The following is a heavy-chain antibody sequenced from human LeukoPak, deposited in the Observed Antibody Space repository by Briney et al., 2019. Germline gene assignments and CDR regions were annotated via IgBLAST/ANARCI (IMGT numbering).Heavy chain of an antibody. D-gene: IGHD3-3*02. CDR3: ARGRASMDPFDY. J-gene: IGHJ4*02. CDR2: INPNSGGT. CDR1: GYTFTGYY. V-gene: IGHV1-2*02. Sequence: ASVKVSCKASGYTFTGYYMHWVRQAPGQGLEWMGWINPNSGGTNYAQKFQGRVTMTRDTSISTAYMELNRLRSDDTAVYYCARGRASMDPFDYWGQGTLVTVSS.